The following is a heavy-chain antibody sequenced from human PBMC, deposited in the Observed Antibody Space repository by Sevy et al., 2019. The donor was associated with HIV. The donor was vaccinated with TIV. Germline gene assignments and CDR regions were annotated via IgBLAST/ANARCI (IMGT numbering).Heavy chain of an antibody. V-gene: IGHV1-24*01. D-gene: IGHD3-22*01. CDR1: GYTLSQLS. CDR3: ATTKDYYDSSGSPFDY. Sequence: ASVKVSCKVSGYTLSQLSMHWVRQAPGKGLEWMGSFEPEDDETIYAQKFQGRVTMTEDRSTDTAYMELSSLRSEDTAVDYCATTKDYYDSSGSPFDYWGQGNLVTVSS. J-gene: IGHJ4*02. CDR2: FEPEDDET.